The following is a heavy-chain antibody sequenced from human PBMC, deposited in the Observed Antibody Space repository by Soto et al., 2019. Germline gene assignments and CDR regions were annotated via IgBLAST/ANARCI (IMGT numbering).Heavy chain of an antibody. J-gene: IGHJ4*02. V-gene: IGHV3-23*01. CDR2: ISPSGGNT. D-gene: IGHD6-6*01. CDR3: PKERAARGIDY. Sequence: EVQLLESGGGLVQPGGSLRLSCAASGFTFTNYAMSWVRQAPGKGLEWVSTISPSGGNTYYAHSVKGRFTISRDKSENTLYMQMNRLRAEDTTIYYCPKERAARGIDYCAKGALVTVSS. CDR1: GFTFTNYA.